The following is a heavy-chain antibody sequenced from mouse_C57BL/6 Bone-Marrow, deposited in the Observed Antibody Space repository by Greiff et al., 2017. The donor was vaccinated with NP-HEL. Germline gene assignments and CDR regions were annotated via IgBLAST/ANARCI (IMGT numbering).Heavy chain of an antibody. J-gene: IGHJ2*01. CDR3: ARRTVLLWYFGY. Sequence: QVQLQQSGAELARPGASVKMSCKASGYTFTSYTMHWVKQRHGQGLEWIGNINPCSGYTKYNQKFKDKATLTADKSSSTAYMHLSSLTSEDSAVYYCARRTVLLWYFGYWGQGTTLTVSS. D-gene: IGHD2-1*01. CDR1: GYTFTSYT. V-gene: IGHV1-4*01. CDR2: INPCSGYT.